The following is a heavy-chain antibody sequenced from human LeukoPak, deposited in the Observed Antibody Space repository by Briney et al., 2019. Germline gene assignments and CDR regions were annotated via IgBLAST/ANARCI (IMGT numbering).Heavy chain of an antibody. Sequence: GESLKISCKGSGYSFTSYWIGWVRQMPGKGLEWMGIIYPGDSDTRYSPSFQGQVTISADKSISTAYLQWSSLKASDTAMYYCARPYCSSTSCYALNAFDIWGQGTMATVSS. D-gene: IGHD2-2*01. V-gene: IGHV5-51*01. CDR1: GYSFTSYW. CDR2: IYPGDSDT. CDR3: ARPYCSSTSCYALNAFDI. J-gene: IGHJ3*02.